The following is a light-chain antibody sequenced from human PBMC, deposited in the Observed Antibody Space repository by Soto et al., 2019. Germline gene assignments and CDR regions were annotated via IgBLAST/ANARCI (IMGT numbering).Light chain of an antibody. V-gene: IGLV1-47*01. J-gene: IGLJ3*02. CDR3: AAWDDTLDAQV. Sequence: QSVLTQSPSASGTPGQMVTISCSGSRSNIGRNFAYWYQHVPGTAPRLLIQRNNERPSGVPDRFSGSKSGTSVSLAISGLRSDDEATYYCAAWDDTLDAQVFGGGTQMTVL. CDR2: RNN. CDR1: RSNIGRNF.